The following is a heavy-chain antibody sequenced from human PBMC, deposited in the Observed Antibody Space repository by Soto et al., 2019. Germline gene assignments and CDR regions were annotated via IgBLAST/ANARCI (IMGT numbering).Heavy chain of an antibody. J-gene: IGHJ4*02. CDR2: IKSKTDGGTT. Sequence: EVQLVESGGDLVKPGGSLRLSCAASGSTFSNAWMTWVRQAPGKGLEWVGHIKSKTDGGTTHYAAPVEGGFTISRDDSKNTLYLHMNSLKTEDTAVYYCSTYDYIWGTDRYRWAYWGQGTLVTVSS. CDR1: GSTFSNAW. V-gene: IGHV3-15*01. CDR3: STYDYIWGTDRYRWAY. D-gene: IGHD3-16*02.